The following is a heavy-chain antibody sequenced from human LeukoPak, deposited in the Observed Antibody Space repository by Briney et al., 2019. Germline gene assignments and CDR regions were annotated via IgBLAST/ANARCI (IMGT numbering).Heavy chain of an antibody. CDR3: ASLVGFWSGTDDY. CDR2: ISSSGGTI. CDR1: GFTFSSYE. V-gene: IGHV3-48*03. Sequence: GGSLRLSCAASGFTFSSYEMNWVRQAPGKGLEWVSYISSSGGTIYYADSVKGRFTISRDNAKNSLYLQMNSLRAEDTAVYYCASLVGFWSGTDDYWGQGTLVTVSS. J-gene: IGHJ4*02. D-gene: IGHD3-3*01.